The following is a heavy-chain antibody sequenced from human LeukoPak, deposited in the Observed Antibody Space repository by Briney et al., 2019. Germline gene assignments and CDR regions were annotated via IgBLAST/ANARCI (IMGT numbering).Heavy chain of an antibody. CDR2: ITSSGGST. J-gene: IGHJ6*03. Sequence: QPGGTLRLSCAASGFTFNTYGMTWVRQAPGKGLEWVSAITSSGGSTYYGDSVKGRFTISRDNAKNSLYLQLNSLRAEDTAVYYCARDPYSGSYSDYYYYYMDVWGKGTTVTVSS. V-gene: IGHV3-23*01. CDR3: ARDPYSGSYSDYYYYYMDV. CDR1: GFTFNTYG. D-gene: IGHD1-26*01.